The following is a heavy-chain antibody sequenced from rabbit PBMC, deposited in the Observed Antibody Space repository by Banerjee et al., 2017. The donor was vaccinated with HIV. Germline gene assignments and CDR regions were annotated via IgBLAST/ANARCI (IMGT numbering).Heavy chain of an antibody. V-gene: IGHV1S45*01. CDR3: ARDGGYADYGYALNL. J-gene: IGHJ4*01. CDR2: INTSSGST. Sequence: QEQLEESGGDLVKPEGSLTLTCTASGFSFSNKYVMCWVRQAPGKGLEWIACINTSSGSTVYATWAKGRFTISRTSSTTVALQMTSLTAADAATYFCARDGGYADYGYALNLWGQGTLVTVS. CDR1: GFSFSNKYV. D-gene: IGHD6-1*01.